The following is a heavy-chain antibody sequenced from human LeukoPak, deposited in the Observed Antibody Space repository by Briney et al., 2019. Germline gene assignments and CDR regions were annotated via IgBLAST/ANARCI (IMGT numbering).Heavy chain of an antibody. V-gene: IGHV4-4*07. CDR2: IYTSGST. D-gene: IGHD6-19*01. CDR1: GYSISSDYY. J-gene: IGHJ4*02. Sequence: KPSETLSLTCTVSGYSISSDYYWGWIRQPAGEGLEWIGRIYTSGSTNYNPSLKSRVTMSVDTSKNQFSLRLSSVTAADTAVYYCARMSGQWLGSRDYFDYWGQGTLVTVSS. CDR3: ARMSGQWLGSRDYFDY.